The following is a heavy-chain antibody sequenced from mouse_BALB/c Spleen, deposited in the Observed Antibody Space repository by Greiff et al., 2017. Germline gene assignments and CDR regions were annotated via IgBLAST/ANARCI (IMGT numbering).Heavy chain of an antibody. Sequence: EVQGVESGGDLVKPGGSLKLSCAASGFTFSSYGMSWVRQTPDKRLEWVATISSGGSYTYYPDSVKGRFTISRDNAKNTLFLQMTSLRSEDTAMYYCAIYYGSSYGGYYYAMDYWGQGTSVTVSS. V-gene: IGHV5-6*01. D-gene: IGHD1-1*01. CDR1: GFTFSSYG. J-gene: IGHJ4*01. CDR3: AIYYGSSYGGYYYAMDY. CDR2: ISSGGSYT.